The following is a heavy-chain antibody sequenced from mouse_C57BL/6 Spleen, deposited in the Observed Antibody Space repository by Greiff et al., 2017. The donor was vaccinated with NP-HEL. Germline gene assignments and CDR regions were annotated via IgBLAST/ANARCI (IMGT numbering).Heavy chain of an antibody. V-gene: IGHV7-3*01. CDR2: IRNKANGYTT. D-gene: IGHD2-5*01. CDR3: ARPAYSNYDWYFDV. CDR1: GFTFTDYY. J-gene: IGHJ1*03. Sequence: EVHLVESGGGLVQPGGSLSLSCAASGFTFTDYYMSWVRQPPGKALEWLGFIRNKANGYTTEYSASVKGRFTISRDNSQSILYLQMNALRAEDSATYYCARPAYSNYDWYFDVWGTGTTVTVSS.